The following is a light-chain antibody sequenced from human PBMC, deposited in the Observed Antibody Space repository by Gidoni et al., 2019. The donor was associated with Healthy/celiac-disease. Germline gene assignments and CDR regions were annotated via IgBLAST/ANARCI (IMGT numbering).Light chain of an antibody. CDR1: QSVSSSY. J-gene: IGKJ5*01. V-gene: IGKV3-20*01. CDR3: QQYGSSPLIT. Sequence: EIVLTQSPGTLSLSPGERATLSCRASQSVSSSYFAWYQQKPGQAPRLLIYGASSRATGIPDRFSGSGSETDFTLTISRLEPEDFAVYYCQQYGSSPLITFGQGTRLEIK. CDR2: GAS.